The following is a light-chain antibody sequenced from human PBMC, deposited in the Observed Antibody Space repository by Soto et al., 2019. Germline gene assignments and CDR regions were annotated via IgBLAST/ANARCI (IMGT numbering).Light chain of an antibody. CDR1: SSDVGGYNY. CDR2: DVS. J-gene: IGLJ2*01. Sequence: QSALTQPAPVSGSPGQSITISCTGTSSDVGGYNYVSWYQQNPGKAPKLMIYDVSNRPSGVSNRFSGSKSGNTASLTISGLQAEDEADYYCSSYTSISTVVFGGGTKLTVL. V-gene: IGLV2-14*01. CDR3: SSYTSISTVV.